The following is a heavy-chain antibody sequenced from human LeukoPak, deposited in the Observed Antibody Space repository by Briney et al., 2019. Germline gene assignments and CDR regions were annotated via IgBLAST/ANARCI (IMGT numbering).Heavy chain of an antibody. Sequence: GGSLRLSCVASGFSFSSYWMSWVRQAPGKGLEWVANIKDDGSQTYSVDSVKGRFTLPRDNAKNSIYLQLNSLTTDDTAVYYCATWQSWSGYHFEYWGQGTQVTVSS. D-gene: IGHD3-3*01. J-gene: IGHJ4*02. CDR1: GFSFSSYW. CDR3: ATWQSWSGYHFEY. CDR2: IKDDGSQT. V-gene: IGHV3-7*01.